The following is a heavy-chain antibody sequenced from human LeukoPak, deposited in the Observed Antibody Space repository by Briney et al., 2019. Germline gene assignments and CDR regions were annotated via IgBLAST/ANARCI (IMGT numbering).Heavy chain of an antibody. Sequence: SVKVSCKASGGTFSSYAISWVRQAPGQGLEWMGGIIPIFGTANYAQKFQGRVTMTRDTSTSTVYMELSSLRSEDTAVYYCARGPGGYCSGGSCYGYYYYYMDVWGKGTTVTISS. CDR3: ARGPGGYCSGGSCYGYYYYYMDV. V-gene: IGHV1-69*05. CDR1: GGTFSSYA. CDR2: IIPIFGTA. D-gene: IGHD2-15*01. J-gene: IGHJ6*03.